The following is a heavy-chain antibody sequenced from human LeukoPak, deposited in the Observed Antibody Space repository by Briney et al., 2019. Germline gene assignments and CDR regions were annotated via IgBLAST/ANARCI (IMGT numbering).Heavy chain of an antibody. CDR1: GFTYSAYW. CDR2: VDNDGRGT. CDR3: ARDGSGSIDLDH. V-gene: IGHV3-74*01. Sequence: PGGSLRLSCSASGFTYSAYWMHWVRQAPGKGLVWVSYVDNDGRGTAYVDFVKGRFTISRDNAKNTVYLQMNSLRVDDTAVYYCARDGSGSIDLDHWGQGTLVTVSS. J-gene: IGHJ4*02. D-gene: IGHD3-3*01.